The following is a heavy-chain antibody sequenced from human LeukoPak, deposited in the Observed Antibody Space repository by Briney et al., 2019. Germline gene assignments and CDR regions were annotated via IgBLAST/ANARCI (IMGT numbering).Heavy chain of an antibody. CDR3: ARGKEGGSWSYYYYYMDV. CDR1: GGSFSGYY. Sequence: SETLSLTCAVYGGSFSGYYWSWIRQPPGKGLEWIGEINHSGSTNYNPSLKSRVTISVDTSKNQFSLKLSSVTAADTAVYYCARGKEGGSWSYYYYYMDVWGKGTTVTVSS. D-gene: IGHD2-15*01. CDR2: INHSGST. V-gene: IGHV4-34*01. J-gene: IGHJ6*03.